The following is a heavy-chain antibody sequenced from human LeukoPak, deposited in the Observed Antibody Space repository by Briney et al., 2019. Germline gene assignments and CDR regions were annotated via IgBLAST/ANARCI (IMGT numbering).Heavy chain of an antibody. CDR3: ARDELYYYYMDV. V-gene: IGHV3-74*01. D-gene: IGHD5-24*01. CDR1: GFTFSSYW. CDR2: INSDGSST. Sequence: PGGSLRLSCAASGFTFSSYWMHWVRQAPGKGLVWVSCINSDGSSTSYADSVKSRFTISRDNAKNTLYLQMNSLRAEDTAVYYCARDELYYYYMDVWGKGTTVTVSS. J-gene: IGHJ6*03.